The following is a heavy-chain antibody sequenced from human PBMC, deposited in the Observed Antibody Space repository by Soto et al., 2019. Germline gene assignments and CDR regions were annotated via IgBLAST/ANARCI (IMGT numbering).Heavy chain of an antibody. CDR3: ASSGYCSSTSCLWEFDY. D-gene: IGHD2-2*01. Sequence: ASVKVSCKASGYTFTSYGISWVRQAPGQRLEWMGWISAYNGNTNYAQKLQGRVTMTTDTSTSTAYMELRSLRSDDTAVYYCASSGYCSSTSCLWEFDYWGQGTLVTVSS. V-gene: IGHV1-18*01. CDR2: ISAYNGNT. J-gene: IGHJ4*02. CDR1: GYTFTSYG.